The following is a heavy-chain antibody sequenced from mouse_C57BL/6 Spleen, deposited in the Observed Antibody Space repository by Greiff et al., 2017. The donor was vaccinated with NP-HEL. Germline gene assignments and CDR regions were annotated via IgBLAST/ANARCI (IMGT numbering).Heavy chain of an antibody. V-gene: IGHV1-76*01. CDR2: IYPGSGNT. CDR3: ARGAQATNYAMDY. J-gene: IGHJ4*01. Sequence: VQRVESGAELVRPGASVKLSCKASGYTFTDYYINWVKQRPGQGLEWIARIYPGSGNTYYNEKFKGKATLTAEKSSSTAYMQLSSLTSEDSAVYFCARGAQATNYAMDYWGQGTSVTVSS. CDR1: GYTFTDYY. D-gene: IGHD3-2*02.